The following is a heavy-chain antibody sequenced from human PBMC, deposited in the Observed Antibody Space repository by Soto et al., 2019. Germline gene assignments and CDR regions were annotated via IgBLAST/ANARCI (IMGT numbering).Heavy chain of an antibody. CDR1: GRSITSYY. CDR2: IYDNGIT. CDR3: ARTYDSNGYANEFDS. D-gene: IGHD3-22*01. J-gene: IGHJ4*02. V-gene: IGHV4-59*12. Sequence: QVVLQESGPGLVKPSETLSLTCSVSGRSITSYYWSWVRQPPGKGLGWIGYIYDNGITSQNPSLKSRVTMSAATSRNQFSRKLTSVTGADTAVYYCARTYDSNGYANEFDSWGQGILVTVTS.